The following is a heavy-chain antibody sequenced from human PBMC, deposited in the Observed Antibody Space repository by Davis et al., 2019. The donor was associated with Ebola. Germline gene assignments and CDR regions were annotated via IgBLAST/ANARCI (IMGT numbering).Heavy chain of an antibody. V-gene: IGHV1-18*01. Sequence: ASVKVSCKASGYTFTSYGISWVRQAPGQGLEWMGWISGYNGNTNYAQKFQGRVTMTTDTSTSTVYMELSSLRSEDTAVYYCARDTQWALVSPLVPGGWFDPWGQGTLVTVSS. D-gene: IGHD6-19*01. CDR2: ISGYNGNT. CDR3: ARDTQWALVSPLVPGGWFDP. J-gene: IGHJ5*02. CDR1: GYTFTSYG.